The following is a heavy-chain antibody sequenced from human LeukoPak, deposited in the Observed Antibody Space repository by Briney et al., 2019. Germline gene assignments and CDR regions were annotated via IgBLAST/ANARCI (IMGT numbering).Heavy chain of an antibody. CDR3: AAGAGWLIDW. CDR1: GFTFSNYW. CDR2: IEKDGSEI. Sequence: GSLRLSCAASGFTFSNYWMNWVRQAPGKGMEWVAIIEKDGSEILYVDSVKGRFTISRDNAKNSLYLQVNSLRAEDTAVYYCAAGAGWLIDWWGQGTLVTVSS. V-gene: IGHV3-7*01. J-gene: IGHJ4*02. D-gene: IGHD6-19*01.